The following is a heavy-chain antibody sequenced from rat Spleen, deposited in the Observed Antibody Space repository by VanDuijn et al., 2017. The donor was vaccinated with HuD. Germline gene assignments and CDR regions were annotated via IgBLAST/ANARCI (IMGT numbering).Heavy chain of an antibody. Sequence: QVQLKESGPGLVQPSQTLSLTCTVSGFSLTSNGISWVRQPPGKGLEWIAAVSSGGDSYYNSGLKSRLSISRDISKSQVFLKMNSLQPEDTGTYYCARHDYSGDVDFEYWGQGVMVTVSS. D-gene: IGHD1-1*01. V-gene: IGHV2S12*01. J-gene: IGHJ2*01. CDR3: ARHDYSGDVDFEY. CDR1: GFSLTSNG. CDR2: VSSGGDS.